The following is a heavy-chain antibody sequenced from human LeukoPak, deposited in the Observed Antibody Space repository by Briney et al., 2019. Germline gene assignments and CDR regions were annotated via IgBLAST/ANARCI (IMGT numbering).Heavy chain of an antibody. D-gene: IGHD3-22*01. CDR2: INPNSGDT. J-gene: IGHJ4*02. CDR1: GYTFTGYY. V-gene: IGHV1-2*02. Sequence: ASVKVSCKASGYTFTGYYMHWVRQAPGQGLEWMGWINPNSGDTNYAQKFQGRVTMTRDMSTSTVYMELSSLRSEDTAVYYCARDTCDSSGFCFDYWGQGTLVTVSS. CDR3: ARDTCDSSGFCFDY.